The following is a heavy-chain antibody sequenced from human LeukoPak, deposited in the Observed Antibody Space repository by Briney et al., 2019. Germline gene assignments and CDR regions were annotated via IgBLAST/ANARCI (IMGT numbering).Heavy chain of an antibody. V-gene: IGHV4-59*01. CDR2: IYYSGST. CDR1: GGSISSYY. CDR3: ASYGDYVDFQH. D-gene: IGHD4-17*01. Sequence: PSETLSLTCTVSGGSISSYYWSWIRQPPGKGLEWIGYIYYSGSTNYNPSLKSRVTISVDTSKNQFSLKLSSVTAADTAVYYCASYGDYVDFQHWGQGTLVTVSS. J-gene: IGHJ1*01.